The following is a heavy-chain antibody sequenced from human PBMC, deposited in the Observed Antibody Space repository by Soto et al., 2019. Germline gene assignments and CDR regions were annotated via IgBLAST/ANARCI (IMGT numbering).Heavy chain of an antibody. CDR2: FIPIFRTL. CDR3: VRDRRIYYSDPHDEFVASDYEV. V-gene: IGHV1-69*01. J-gene: IGHJ3*01. CDR1: GGIFGSHG. Sequence: QVQLIQSEAEVKKPGSSVRVSCTASGGIFGSHGFSWVRQAPGQRLEWVGGFIPIFRTLTYTEKFQARVRIAADESTNTVYLDLSRLTSEDTAVYYCVRDRRIYYSDPHDEFVASDYEVWGQGTMVSVSS. D-gene: IGHD3-22*01.